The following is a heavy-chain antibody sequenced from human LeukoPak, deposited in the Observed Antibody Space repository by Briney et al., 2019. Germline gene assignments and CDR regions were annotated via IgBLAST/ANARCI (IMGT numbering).Heavy chain of an antibody. Sequence: SETLSLTCAVSGYSISSGYYWGWIRQPPGKGLEWIGSIYHSGSTYYNPSPKSRVTISVDTSKNQFSLKLSSVTAADTAVYYCARPRGDYDFWSGYYSTREDAFDIWGQGTMVTVSS. CDR3: ARPRGDYDFWSGYYSTREDAFDI. J-gene: IGHJ3*02. D-gene: IGHD3-3*01. CDR2: IYHSGST. CDR1: GYSISSGYY. V-gene: IGHV4-38-2*01.